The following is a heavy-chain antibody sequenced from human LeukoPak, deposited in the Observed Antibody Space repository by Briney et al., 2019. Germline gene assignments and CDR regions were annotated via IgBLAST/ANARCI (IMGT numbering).Heavy chain of an antibody. V-gene: IGHV3-23*01. J-gene: IGHJ6*03. CDR3: ARDATTEPGTVYMDV. Sequence: GGSLRLSCAASGFTFSGSAMSWVRQAPGKGLEWVSTISGAAVTTYYADSVKGRFTISRDNSKNTLYLQMNSLRAEDTALYFCARDATTEPGTVYMDVWGKGTTVTISS. CDR2: ISGAAVTT. CDR1: GFTFSGSA. D-gene: IGHD6-13*01.